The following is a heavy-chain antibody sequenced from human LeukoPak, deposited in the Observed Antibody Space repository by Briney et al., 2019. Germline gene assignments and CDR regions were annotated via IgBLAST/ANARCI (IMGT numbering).Heavy chain of an antibody. Sequence: GSLRLSCAASGFTFCSYAMHWVRQAPGKGLEWVAVISYDGSNKYYADSVKGRFTISRDNSKNTLYLQMNSLRAEDTAVYYCARDYDFWSGYYLDAFDIWGQGTMVTVSS. CDR3: ARDYDFWSGYYLDAFDI. V-gene: IGHV3-30-3*01. CDR1: GFTFCSYA. D-gene: IGHD3-3*01. J-gene: IGHJ3*02. CDR2: ISYDGSNK.